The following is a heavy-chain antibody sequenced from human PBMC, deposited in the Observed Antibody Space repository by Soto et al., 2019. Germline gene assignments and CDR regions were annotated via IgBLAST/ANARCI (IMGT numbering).Heavy chain of an antibody. Sequence: SETLSLTCTVSGGSISSYYWSWIRQPPGKGLEWIGYIYYSGSTNYNPSLKSRVTISVDTSKNQFSLKLSSVTAADTAVYYCARDYGDKMDVWGKGTTVNVSS. D-gene: IGHD4-17*01. J-gene: IGHJ6*04. V-gene: IGHV4-59*01. CDR3: ARDYGDKMDV. CDR2: IYYSGST. CDR1: GGSISSYY.